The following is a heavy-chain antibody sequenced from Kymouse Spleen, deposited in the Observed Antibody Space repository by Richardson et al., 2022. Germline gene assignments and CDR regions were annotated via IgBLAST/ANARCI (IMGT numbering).Heavy chain of an antibody. V-gene: IGHV3-13*01. J-gene: IGHJ6*02. CDR1: GFTFSSYD. D-gene: IGHD3-10*01. Sequence: EVQLVESGGGLVQPGGSLRLSCAASGFTFSSYDMHWVRQATGKGLEWVSAIGTAGDTYYPGSVKGRFTISRENAKNSLYLQMNSLRAGDTAVYYCARMVRGAPYGMDVWGQGTTVTVSS. CDR3: ARMVRGAPYGMDV. CDR2: IGTAGDT.